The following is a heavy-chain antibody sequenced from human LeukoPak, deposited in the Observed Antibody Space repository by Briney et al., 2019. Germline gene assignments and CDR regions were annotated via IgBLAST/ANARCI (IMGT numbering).Heavy chain of an antibody. J-gene: IGHJ4*02. V-gene: IGHV4-31*03. CDR2: IYYSGST. CDR3: ARADYDSSGFYFDY. D-gene: IGHD3-22*01. CDR1: GGSISSGGYY. Sequence: SETLSLTRTVSGGSISSGGYYWSWIRQHPGKGLEWIGYIYYSGSTYYNPSLKSRVTISVDTSKNQFSLKLSSVTAADTAVYYCARADYDSSGFYFDYWGQGTLVTVSS.